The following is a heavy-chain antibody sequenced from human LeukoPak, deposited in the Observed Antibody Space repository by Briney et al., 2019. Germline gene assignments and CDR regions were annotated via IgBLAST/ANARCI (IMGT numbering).Heavy chain of an antibody. CDR2: ISHDVSEK. Sequence: GGSLRLSCVTSGFSFSNYGMHWVRQAPGKGLEWAAVISHDVSEKYYADFVKGRFTISRDNSKNTLYLQMNSLRAEDTAVYYCSKDSPFGGYWGQGALVTVSS. CDR1: GFSFSNYG. V-gene: IGHV3-33*05. J-gene: IGHJ4*02. CDR3: SKDSPFGGY. D-gene: IGHD3-16*01.